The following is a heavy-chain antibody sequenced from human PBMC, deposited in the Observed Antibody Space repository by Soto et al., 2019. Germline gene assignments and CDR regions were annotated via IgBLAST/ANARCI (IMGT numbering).Heavy chain of an antibody. CDR2: IVTVFGTA. Sequence: QVQLVQSGPAVKKPGASVTVSCKASGVSLTYNAFSWVRHAPGQGLEWMGGIVTVFGTANHAQQFHGRVTITANESKSTAYKELSSMKSEDTAVYYWARNGPNSLSQSGMAVSGQGTMDNVAS. J-gene: IGHJ6*02. CDR1: GVSLTYNA. D-gene: IGHD2-8*01. CDR3: ARNGPNSLSQSGMAV. V-gene: IGHV1-69*01.